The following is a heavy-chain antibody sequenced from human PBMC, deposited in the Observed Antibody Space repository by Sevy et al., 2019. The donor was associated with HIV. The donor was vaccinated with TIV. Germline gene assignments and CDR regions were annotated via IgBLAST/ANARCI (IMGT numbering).Heavy chain of an antibody. CDR2: IIPIFGTA. CDR3: ARGNNYDFWSSYKRANSFDP. V-gene: IGHV1-69*13. Sequence: ASVKVSCKASGGTFSSYAISWVRQAPGQGLEWMGGIIPIFGTANYAQKFQGRVTITADESTSTAYMELSSLRSEDTAVYYCARGNNYDFWSSYKRANSFDPWGQGTLVTVSS. CDR1: GGTFSSYA. J-gene: IGHJ5*02. D-gene: IGHD3-3*01.